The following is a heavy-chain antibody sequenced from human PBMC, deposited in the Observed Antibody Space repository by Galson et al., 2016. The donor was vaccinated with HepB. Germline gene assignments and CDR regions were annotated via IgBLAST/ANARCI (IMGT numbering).Heavy chain of an antibody. D-gene: IGHD5-12*01. V-gene: IGHV4-59*04. J-gene: IGHJ4*02. CDR1: GASVTSYY. CDR3: ARSPWRATSDFNY. Sequence: SETLSLTCTVSGASVTSYYWSWIRQPPGKGLEWIGCMYYSGSTYYNPSLTSRVTISVDTSKNQFSLKLSSVTAANASVYYCARSPWRATSDFNYWGQGTLVTVSS. CDR2: MYYSGST.